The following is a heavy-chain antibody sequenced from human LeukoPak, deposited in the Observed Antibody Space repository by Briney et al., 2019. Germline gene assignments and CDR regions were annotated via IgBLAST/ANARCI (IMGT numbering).Heavy chain of an antibody. CDR2: IYYSGTT. CDR1: GGSISSSSYY. CDR3: ARLSTVTTSFDY. V-gene: IGHV4-61*05. J-gene: IGHJ4*02. D-gene: IGHD4-17*01. Sequence: SETLSLTCTVSGGSISSSSYYWGWIRQPPGKGLEWIGYIYYSGTTHYNPSLKSRVTMSVDTSKNQFSLKLSSVTAADTAVYYCARLSTVTTSFDYWGQGTLVTVSS.